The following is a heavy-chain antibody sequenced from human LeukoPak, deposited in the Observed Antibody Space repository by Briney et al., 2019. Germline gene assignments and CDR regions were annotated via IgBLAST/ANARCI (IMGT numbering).Heavy chain of an antibody. V-gene: IGHV1-8*01. CDR3: ARGVSSWSGYYSPDFDY. CDR2: MNPNSGNT. D-gene: IGHD3-3*01. J-gene: IGHJ4*02. Sequence: ASVKVSCKASGYTFTSYDINWVRQATGQGLEWMGWMNPNSGNTGYAQKFQGRDTMTRNTSISKAYMELSSLRSEETAVYYCARGVSSWSGYYSPDFDYWGQGTLVTDSS. CDR1: GYTFTSYD.